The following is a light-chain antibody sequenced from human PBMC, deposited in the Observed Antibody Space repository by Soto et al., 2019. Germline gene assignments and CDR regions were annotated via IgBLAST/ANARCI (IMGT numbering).Light chain of an antibody. CDR1: QSVSDN. Sequence: EIVMTQSPATLSVSPGERATLSCRASQSVSDNLAWYQAKPGQAPRLLIYGASTRATGIPVRFSGSGSGTEFTLTISSLQSEDFAVYYCQQYNNWPPLTFGGGTKVEIK. J-gene: IGKJ4*01. V-gene: IGKV3-15*01. CDR3: QQYNNWPPLT. CDR2: GAS.